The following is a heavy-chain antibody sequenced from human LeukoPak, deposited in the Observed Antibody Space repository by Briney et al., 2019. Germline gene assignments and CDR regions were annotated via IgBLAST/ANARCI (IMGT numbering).Heavy chain of an antibody. CDR2: KNPNSGRT. V-gene: IGHV1-8*01. J-gene: IGHJ6*02. CDR3: ARGPVSTHGMDV. Sequence: ASVKVSCKASGYTFTSYVINWVRQATGQGLKWREWKNPNSGRTGFAQKFQGRLTMTTNTSISTAYMKLSSLTSEDTAVYYCARGPVSTHGMDVWGQGTTVTVSS. D-gene: IGHD2-2*01. CDR1: GYTFTSYV.